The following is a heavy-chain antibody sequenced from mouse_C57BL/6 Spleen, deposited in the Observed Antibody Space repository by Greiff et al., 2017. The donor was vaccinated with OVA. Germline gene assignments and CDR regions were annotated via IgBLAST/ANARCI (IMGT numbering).Heavy chain of an antibody. J-gene: IGHJ3*01. D-gene: IGHD1-1*01. Sequence: EVQVVESGGDLVKPGGSLKLSCAASGFTFSSYGMSWVRQTPDKRLEWVATISSGGSYTYYPDSVKGRFTISRDNAKNTLYLQMSSLKSEDTAMYYCAGGSSPWFAYWGQGTLVTVSA. V-gene: IGHV5-6*01. CDR2: ISSGGSYT. CDR1: GFTFSSYG. CDR3: AGGSSPWFAY.